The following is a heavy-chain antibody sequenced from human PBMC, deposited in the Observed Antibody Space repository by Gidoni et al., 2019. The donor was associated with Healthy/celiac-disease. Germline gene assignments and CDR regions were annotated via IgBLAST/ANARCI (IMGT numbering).Heavy chain of an antibody. Sequence: EVLLVESGGGLVQPGGSLRLSCAASGFTFIRYEMNWVRQAPGKGMEWVSYIRSSGSTIYYADSVKGRFTISRDNAKNSLYLQMNSLRAEDTAVYYCARDSGMEQWLVHPDYWGQGTLVTVSS. D-gene: IGHD6-19*01. CDR1: GFTFIRYE. V-gene: IGHV3-48*03. CDR2: IRSSGSTI. J-gene: IGHJ4*02. CDR3: ARDSGMEQWLVHPDY.